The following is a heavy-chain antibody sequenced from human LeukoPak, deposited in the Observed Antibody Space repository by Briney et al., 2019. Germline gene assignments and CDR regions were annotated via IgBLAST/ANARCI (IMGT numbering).Heavy chain of an antibody. CDR2: IILNVGAT. V-gene: IGHV1-2*06. D-gene: IGHD1-14*01. CDR3: ATGGGNHNFNY. Sequence: ASVKVSCKASGFTFTDYYLHWVRQAPGQGLEWMGRIILNVGATNYAQKFQGRVTLTRDTSISTAYMELSRQTSDDTAVYYYATGGGNHNFNYWGQGTLVTVST. J-gene: IGHJ4*02. CDR1: GFTFTDYY.